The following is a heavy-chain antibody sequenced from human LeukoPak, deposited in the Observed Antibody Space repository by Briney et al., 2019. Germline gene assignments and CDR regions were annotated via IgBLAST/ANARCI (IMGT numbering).Heavy chain of an antibody. CDR2: IGGDGGGGT. Sequence: PGGSLRLSCAASGFTFSSSAMTWVRQAPGKGLDWVSSIGGDGGGGTYYADSVKGRFTISRDNSKDTLYLQMNSLRAEDTALYFCAKGGIGAVGLDYWGQGTLVTVSS. J-gene: IGHJ4*02. CDR1: GFTFSSSA. D-gene: IGHD6-13*01. CDR3: AKGGIGAVGLDY. V-gene: IGHV3-23*01.